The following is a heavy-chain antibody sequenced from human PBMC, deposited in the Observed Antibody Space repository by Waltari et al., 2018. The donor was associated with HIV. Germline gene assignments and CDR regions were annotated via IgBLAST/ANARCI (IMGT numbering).Heavy chain of an antibody. D-gene: IGHD5-12*01. CDR2: IYSSGNT. J-gene: IGHJ6*02. V-gene: IGHV4-61*02. CDR3: ARGRFEGYILYYYYGMDV. CDR1: GGSISNGSYY. Sequence: QVQLQESGPGLVKPSQTLSLTCTVPGGSISNGSYYWNWIRQPAGQGLEWIGRIYSSGNTNYNPSLKSRVTISVDTSKNQFSLKLSSGTATDTAVYYCARGRFEGYILYYYYGMDVWGQGTTVSVSS.